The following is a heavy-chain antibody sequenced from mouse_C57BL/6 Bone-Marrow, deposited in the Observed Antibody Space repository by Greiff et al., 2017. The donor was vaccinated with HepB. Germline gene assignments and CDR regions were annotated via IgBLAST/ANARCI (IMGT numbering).Heavy chain of an antibody. CDR2: IDPENGDT. CDR1: GFNIIDDY. Sequence: VQLQQSGAELVRPGASVKLSCTASGFNIIDDYMHWVKQRPEQGLEWIGWIDPENGDTEYASKFQGKATITADTSSNTAYLQLSSLTSEDTAVYYCTTQPADYYFGSSYWAMDYWGQGTSVTVSS. CDR3: TTQPADYYFGSSYWAMDY. D-gene: IGHD1-1*01. V-gene: IGHV14-4*01. J-gene: IGHJ4*01.